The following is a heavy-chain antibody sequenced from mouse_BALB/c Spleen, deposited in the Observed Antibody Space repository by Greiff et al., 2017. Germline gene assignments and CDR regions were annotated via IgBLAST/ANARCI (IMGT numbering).Heavy chain of an antibody. J-gene: IGHJ2*01. CDR1: GYTFSSYW. D-gene: IGHD1-1*01. V-gene: IGHV1-9*01. CDR2: ILPGSGST. CDR3: ARDCTVVATRYYFDY. Sequence: QVQLQQSGAELMKPGASVKISCKATGYTFSSYWIEWVKQRPGHGLEWIGEILPGSGSTNYNEKFKGKATFTADTSSNTAYMQLSSLTSEDSAVYYCARDCTVVATRYYFDYWGQGTTLTVSS.